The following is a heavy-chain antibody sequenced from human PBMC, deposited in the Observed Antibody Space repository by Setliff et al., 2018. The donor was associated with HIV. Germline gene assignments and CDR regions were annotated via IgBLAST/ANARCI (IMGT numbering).Heavy chain of an antibody. CDR2: INAGNGNT. CDR1: GYTLTTHA. J-gene: IGHJ4*02. Sequence: ASVKVSCKASGYTLTTHAMHWVRQAPGLSLEWMGWINAGNGNTKYSQKFQGRVTITRDTSARTAYVDLTSLRSEDTAVYYCARGSSGWPYYFDYWGQGTLVTVSS. CDR3: ARGSSGWPYYFDY. D-gene: IGHD6-19*01. V-gene: IGHV1-3*01.